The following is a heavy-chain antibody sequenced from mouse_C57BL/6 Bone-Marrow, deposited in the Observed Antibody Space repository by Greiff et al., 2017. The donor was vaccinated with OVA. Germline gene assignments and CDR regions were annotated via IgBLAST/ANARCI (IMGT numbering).Heavy chain of an antibody. CDR3: TTAQARAAD. D-gene: IGHD3-2*02. CDR1: GFNIKDYY. J-gene: IGHJ3*01. Sequence: DVQLQESGAELVRPGASVKLSCTASGFNIKDYYMHWVKQRPEQGLEWIGRIDPEDGDTEYAPKFQGKATMTADTSSNTAYLQRSSLTTEDTAVYYCTTAQARAADWGKGTLVTVSA. CDR2: IDPEDGDT. V-gene: IGHV14-1*01.